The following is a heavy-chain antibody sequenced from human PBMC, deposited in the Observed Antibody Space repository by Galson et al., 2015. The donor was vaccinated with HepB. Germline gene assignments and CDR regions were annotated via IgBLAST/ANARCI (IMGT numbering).Heavy chain of an antibody. CDR1: GFTFSSYW. V-gene: IGHV3-74*01. CDR2: INSDGTYI. Sequence: SLRLSCAASGFTFSSYWMHWVRQVPGKGLVWVSRINSDGTYITYADSVKGRFTISRDNAKNTLYLQMNSPRAEDTALYYCARTRGAAAGIFDYWGQGSLVTVSS. D-gene: IGHD6-13*01. CDR3: ARTRGAAAGIFDY. J-gene: IGHJ4*02.